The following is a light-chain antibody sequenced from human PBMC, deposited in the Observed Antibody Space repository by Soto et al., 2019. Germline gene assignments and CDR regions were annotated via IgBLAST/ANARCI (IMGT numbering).Light chain of an antibody. Sequence: IVLTQSPGTLSLSPGERATLSCRASQSVSSSYLAWYQQKPGQAPRLLIYGASSRATGIPDRFSGSGSGRASTLPISRLEPEDFAVYYCQQYGSSPLTFGGGTKVDIK. CDR2: GAS. CDR1: QSVSSSY. CDR3: QQYGSSPLT. J-gene: IGKJ4*01. V-gene: IGKV3-20*01.